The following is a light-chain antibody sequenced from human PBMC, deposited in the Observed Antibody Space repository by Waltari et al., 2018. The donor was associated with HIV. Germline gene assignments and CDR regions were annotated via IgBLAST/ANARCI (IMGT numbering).Light chain of an antibody. V-gene: IGLV1-40*01. CDR3: QSYDSSLNRI. CDR1: SPDIGAGYD. J-gene: IGLJ2*01. Sequence: QSVLTQPPSVSGAPGQRVTISCSGSSPDIGAGYDVHWYQQLPGRPPNVNMFGKNNRPSGVPVRFSGSKSGTSASLAITGLHAEDEAEYYCQSYDSSLNRIVGGGTKLTVL. CDR2: GKN.